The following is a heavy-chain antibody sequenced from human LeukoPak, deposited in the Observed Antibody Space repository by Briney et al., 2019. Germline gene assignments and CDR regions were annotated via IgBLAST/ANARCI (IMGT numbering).Heavy chain of an antibody. V-gene: IGHV4-38-2*01. CDR3: AMTRYSSSSAFDP. Sequence: SETLSLTCAVSGYSISSGYYWGWIRQPPGKGLEWIGGIYHSGSTYYNPSLKSRVTISVDTSKNQFSLELSSVTAADTAVYYCAMTRYSSSSAFDPWGQGTLVTVSS. CDR2: IYHSGST. CDR1: GYSISSGYY. D-gene: IGHD6-6*01. J-gene: IGHJ5*02.